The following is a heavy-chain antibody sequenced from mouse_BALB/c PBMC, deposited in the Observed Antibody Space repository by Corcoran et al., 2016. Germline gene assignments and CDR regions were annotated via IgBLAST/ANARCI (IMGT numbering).Heavy chain of an antibody. Sequence: QIQLVQSGPELKKPGETVKISCKASGYTFTNYGMNWVKQAPGKGLKWMGWINTYTGEPTYADDFKGRFAFSLETSASTAYLQINNLKNEDTATYFCARSLITYAMDYWGQGTSVTVSS. CDR3: ARSLITYAMDY. CDR1: GYTFTNYG. V-gene: IGHV9-3-1*01. J-gene: IGHJ4*01. CDR2: INTYTGEP. D-gene: IGHD2-4*01.